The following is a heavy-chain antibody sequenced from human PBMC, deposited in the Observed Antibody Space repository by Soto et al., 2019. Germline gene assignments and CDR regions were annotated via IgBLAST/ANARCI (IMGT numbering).Heavy chain of an antibody. Sequence: GGSLRLSCAASGFTVSSYGMHWVRQPPGKGLVWVSRINTGGGTANYADSVKGRFTISRDNAKNTLYLQMNSLRAEDTAVYYCVRDHTGYDDYWGQGTLVTVSS. CDR1: GFTVSSYG. CDR2: INTGGGTA. J-gene: IGHJ4*02. D-gene: IGHD5-12*01. CDR3: VRDHTGYDDY. V-gene: IGHV3-74*01.